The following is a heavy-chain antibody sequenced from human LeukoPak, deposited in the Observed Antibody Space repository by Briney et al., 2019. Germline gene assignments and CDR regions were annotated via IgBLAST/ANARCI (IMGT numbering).Heavy chain of an antibody. Sequence: SVKVSCKASGGTFSSYAISWVRQAPGQGLEWMGGIIPIFGTANYAQKFQGRVTITADESTSTAYMELSSLRSEDTAVYYCARSVSPADIYSWFDPWGQGTLVTVSS. CDR3: ARSVSPADIYSWFDP. CDR1: GGTFSSYA. J-gene: IGHJ5*02. V-gene: IGHV1-69*13. CDR2: IIPIFGTA. D-gene: IGHD2-2*02.